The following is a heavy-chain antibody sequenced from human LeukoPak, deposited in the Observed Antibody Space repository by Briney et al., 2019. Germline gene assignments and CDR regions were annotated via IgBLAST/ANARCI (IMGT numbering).Heavy chain of an antibody. CDR3: ARLQRYVSDYYYGMDV. D-gene: IGHD5-24*01. CDR1: GGSISSYY. CDR2: IYYSGST. V-gene: IGHV4-59*01. Sequence: SETLSLTCTVSGGSISSYYWSWIRQPPGKGLEWIGYIYYSGSTNYNPSLKSRVTISVDTSKNQFSLKLSSVTAADTAVYYCARLQRYVSDYYYGMDVWGQGTTVTVSS. J-gene: IGHJ6*02.